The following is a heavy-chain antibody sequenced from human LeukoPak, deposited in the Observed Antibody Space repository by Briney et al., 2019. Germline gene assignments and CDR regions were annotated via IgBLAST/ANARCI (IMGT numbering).Heavy chain of an antibody. V-gene: IGHV3-74*01. Sequence: PGGSLRLSCVASGFTFSNYWMHWARQVPGEGLVWVSRIDTHGGTTDYADSVRGRFTISRDNAKNTLYLQMNSLRADDTALYYCARDLRGNRDYWGQGTLVTVSS. CDR2: IDTHGGTT. D-gene: IGHD4-23*01. CDR3: ARDLRGNRDY. CDR1: GFTFSNYW. J-gene: IGHJ4*02.